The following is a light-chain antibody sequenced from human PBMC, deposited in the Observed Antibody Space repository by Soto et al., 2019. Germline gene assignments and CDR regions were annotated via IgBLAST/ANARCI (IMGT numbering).Light chain of an antibody. Sequence: EIVMTQSPATLSLSPGERATLSCRASQSVGKYLVWYQQKPGQAPRLLIYDASNRATGIPARFSGSGSGTDFTLTISSPEPDDFATYYCQHYNSYSEAFGQGTKVDIK. V-gene: IGKV3-11*01. J-gene: IGKJ1*01. CDR3: QHYNSYSEA. CDR1: QSVGKY. CDR2: DAS.